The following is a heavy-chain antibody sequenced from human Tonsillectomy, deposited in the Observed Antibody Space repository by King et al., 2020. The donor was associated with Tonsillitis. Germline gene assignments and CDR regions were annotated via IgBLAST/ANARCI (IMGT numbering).Heavy chain of an antibody. J-gene: IGHJ4*02. D-gene: IGHD6-19*01. CDR1: GFTFSGYA. Sequence: QLVQSGGGVVQPGRSLRLSCAASGFTFSGYAMHWVRQAPGKGLEWVAVISYDGTNKYYADSVKGRVTISRDNSKNTLYLQMNSLRAEDTAVYYCARVMIAVAGSLFDYWGQGTLVTVSS. CDR3: ARVMIAVAGSLFDY. V-gene: IGHV3-30-3*01. CDR2: ISYDGTNK.